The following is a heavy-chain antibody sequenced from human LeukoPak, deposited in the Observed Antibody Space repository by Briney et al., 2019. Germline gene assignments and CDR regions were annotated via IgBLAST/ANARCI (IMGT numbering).Heavy chain of an antibody. CDR2: IYTSGST. J-gene: IGHJ5*02. V-gene: IGHV4-59*10. D-gene: IGHD2-2*01. CDR3: ARDSGEKVVPAAMGVGWFDP. CDR1: GGSFSGYY. Sequence: SETLSLTCAVYGGSFSGYYWSWIRQPPGKGLEWIGRIYTSGSTNYNPSLKSRVTMSVDTSKNQFSLKLSSVTAADTAVYYCARDSGEKVVPAAMGVGWFDPWGQGTLVTVSS.